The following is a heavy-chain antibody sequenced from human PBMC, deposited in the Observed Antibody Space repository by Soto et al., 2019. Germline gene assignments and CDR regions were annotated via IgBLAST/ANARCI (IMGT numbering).Heavy chain of an antibody. CDR3: TRVGGYYGDYPNFDY. CDR1: GSSISPYY. Sequence: NPSETLSLTCTVSGSSISPYYWSWIRQPPGKGLEWIGYIYYTGSTKYNPSLKSRVTISLGTSRNQVSLKLSSVTAADTAVYYCTRVGGYYGDYPNFDYWGPGTLVTV. CDR2: IYYTGST. V-gene: IGHV4-59*01. D-gene: IGHD4-17*01. J-gene: IGHJ4*02.